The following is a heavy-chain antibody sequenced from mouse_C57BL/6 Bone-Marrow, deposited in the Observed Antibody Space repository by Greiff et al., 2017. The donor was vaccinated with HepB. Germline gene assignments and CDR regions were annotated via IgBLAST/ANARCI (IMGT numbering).Heavy chain of an antibody. CDR1: GYTFTSYW. CDR3: ALITTVVATDY. Sequence: VQLQQSGAELVKPGASVKVSCKASGYTFTSYWMHWVKQRPGQGLEWIGRIHPSDSDTNYNQKFKGKATLTVDNSSSTAYMQLSSLTSEDSAVYYCALITTVVATDYWGQGTTLTVSS. CDR2: IHPSDSDT. D-gene: IGHD1-1*01. J-gene: IGHJ2*01. V-gene: IGHV1-74*01.